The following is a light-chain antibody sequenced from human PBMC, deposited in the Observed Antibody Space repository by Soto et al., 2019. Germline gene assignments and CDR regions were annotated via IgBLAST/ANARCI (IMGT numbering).Light chain of an antibody. CDR2: AAS. Sequence: DIQMTQSPSSLSASVGDRVTITCRAIQSIGSWLAWYQQKPGKAPNLLIYAASSLQSGVPSRFSGSGSGTEFTLTISSLQPDDFATYYCQQYNSYSPSWTFGQGTKVEI. CDR3: QQYNSYSPSWT. V-gene: IGKV1-5*01. CDR1: QSIGSW. J-gene: IGKJ1*01.